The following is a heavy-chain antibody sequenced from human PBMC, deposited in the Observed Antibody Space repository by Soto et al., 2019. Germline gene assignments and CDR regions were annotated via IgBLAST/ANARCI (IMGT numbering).Heavy chain of an antibody. Sequence: QVQLVESGGGVVQPGRSLRLSCAASGFTFSSYGMHWVRQTPGKGLEWVAVIWYDGSNKYYADSVKGRFTISRDNSKNTLYLQMNCLRAEDTAVYYCARDSSSWFFDYWGQGTLVTVSS. V-gene: IGHV3-33*01. CDR3: ARDSSSWFFDY. J-gene: IGHJ4*02. D-gene: IGHD6-13*01. CDR2: IWYDGSNK. CDR1: GFTFSSYG.